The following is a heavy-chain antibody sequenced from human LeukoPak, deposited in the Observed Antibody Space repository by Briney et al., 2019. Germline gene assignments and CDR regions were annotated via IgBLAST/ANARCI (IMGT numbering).Heavy chain of an antibody. D-gene: IGHD6-19*01. J-gene: IGHJ4*02. CDR3: ARDSSWGQWLSHFDY. Sequence: GGSLRLSCAASGFTFCSYGMHWVRQAPGKGLEWVAVIWYDGSNKYYADSVKGRFTISRDNSKNTLHLQMNSLRAEDTAVYYCARDSSWGQWLSHFDYWGQGTLVTVSS. V-gene: IGHV3-33*01. CDR2: IWYDGSNK. CDR1: GFTFCSYG.